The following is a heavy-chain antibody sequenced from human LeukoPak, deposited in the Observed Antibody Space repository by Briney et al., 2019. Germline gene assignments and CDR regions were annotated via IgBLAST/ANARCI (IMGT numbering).Heavy chain of an antibody. D-gene: IGHD4/OR15-4a*01. V-gene: IGHV3-7*01. CDR2: IKQDGSEK. J-gene: IGHJ4*02. CDR1: GFTFNNYW. CDR3: ARDDYGGTGY. Sequence: GGSLRLSCAASGFTFNNYWMSWVRQAPGKGLEWVANIKQDGSEKYYVDSVKGRFTISRDNAKNSLYLQMNGLRAEDTAVYYCARDDYGGTGYWGQGTLVTVSS.